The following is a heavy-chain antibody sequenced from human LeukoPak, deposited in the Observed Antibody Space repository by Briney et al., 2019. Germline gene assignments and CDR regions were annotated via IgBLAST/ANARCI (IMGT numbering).Heavy chain of an antibody. V-gene: IGHV3-48*01. CDR2: ISSSSSTI. Sequence: GGSLRLSCAASGFTFSSYSMNWVRQAPGKGLEWVSYISSSSSTIYYADSVKGRFTISRDNSKNTLYLQMNSLRAEDTAVYYCATRSAYYTYYFDYWGQGTLVTVSS. D-gene: IGHD3-22*01. CDR3: ATRSAYYTYYFDY. CDR1: GFTFSSYS. J-gene: IGHJ4*02.